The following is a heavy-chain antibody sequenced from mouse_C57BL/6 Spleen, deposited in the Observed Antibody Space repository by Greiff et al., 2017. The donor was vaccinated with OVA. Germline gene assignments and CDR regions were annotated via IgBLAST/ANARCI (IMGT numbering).Heavy chain of an antibody. CDR3: TSYYDYDEGYFDV. CDR1: GFTFSNYW. Sequence: EVMLVESGGGLVQPGGSMKLSCVASGFTFSNYWMNWVRQSPEKGLEWVAQIRLKSDNYATHYAESVKGRFTISRDDSKSSVYLQMNNLRAEDTGIYYCTSYYDYDEGYFDVWGTGTTVTVSS. CDR2: IRLKSDNYAT. V-gene: IGHV6-3*01. J-gene: IGHJ1*03. D-gene: IGHD2-4*01.